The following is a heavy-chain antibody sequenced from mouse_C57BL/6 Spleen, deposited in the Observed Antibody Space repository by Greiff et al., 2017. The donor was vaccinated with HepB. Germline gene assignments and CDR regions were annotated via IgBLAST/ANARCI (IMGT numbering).Heavy chain of an antibody. D-gene: IGHD2-4*01. V-gene: IGHV2-5*01. J-gene: IGHJ4*01. CDR3: AKEGDYEGLYYAMDY. CDR2: IWRGGST. CDR1: GFSLTSYG. Sequence: QVQLKQSGPGLVQPSQSLSITCTVSGFSLTSYGVHWVRQSPGKGLEWLGVIWRGGSTDYNAAFMSRLSITKDNSKSQVFFKMNRLQADDTAIYYCAKEGDYEGLYYAMDYWGQGTSVTVSS.